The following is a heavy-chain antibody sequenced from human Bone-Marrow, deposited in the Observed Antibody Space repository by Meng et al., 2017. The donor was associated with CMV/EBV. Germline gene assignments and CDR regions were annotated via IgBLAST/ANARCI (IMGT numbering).Heavy chain of an antibody. CDR3: VKASTVTTRGGYFHH. D-gene: IGHD4-17*01. Sequence: GESLKISCAASGFTFSSYWMHWVRQAPGRGLVWLARVDTFGNIRHYADSVKGRFTISRNNAKNPLYLQMNSLRAEDMALYYCVKASTVTTRGGYFHHWGQGTLVTVSS. CDR2: VDTFGNIR. CDR1: GFTFSSYW. J-gene: IGHJ1*01. V-gene: IGHV3-74*01.